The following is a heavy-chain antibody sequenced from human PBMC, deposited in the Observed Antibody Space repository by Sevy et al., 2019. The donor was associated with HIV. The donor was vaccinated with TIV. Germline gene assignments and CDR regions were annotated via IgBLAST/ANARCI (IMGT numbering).Heavy chain of an antibody. CDR2: INPNSGGT. CDR3: AWSEDYYDSSGYSQPVDY. Sequence: ASVKVSCKASGYTFTGYYMHWVRQAPGQGLEWMGWINPNSGGTNCAQKFQGRVTMTRGTSISTAYMELSRLRSDDTAVYYCAWSEDYYDSSGYSQPVDYWGQGTLVTVSS. J-gene: IGHJ4*02. CDR1: GYTFTGYY. V-gene: IGHV1-2*02. D-gene: IGHD3-22*01.